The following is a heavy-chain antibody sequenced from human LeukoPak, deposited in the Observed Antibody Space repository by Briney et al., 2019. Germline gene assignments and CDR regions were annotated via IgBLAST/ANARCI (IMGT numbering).Heavy chain of an antibody. CDR1: GGSISSSSYY. V-gene: IGHV4-39*02. D-gene: IGHD3-3*01. Sequence: TSETLSLTCTVSGGSISSSSYYWGRIRQPPGKGLEWIGSIYYSGSTYYNPSLKSRVTISVDTSKNRFSLKLSSVTAADTAVYYCAREGITIFGVASFDYWGQGTLVTVSS. J-gene: IGHJ4*02. CDR2: IYYSGST. CDR3: AREGITIFGVASFDY.